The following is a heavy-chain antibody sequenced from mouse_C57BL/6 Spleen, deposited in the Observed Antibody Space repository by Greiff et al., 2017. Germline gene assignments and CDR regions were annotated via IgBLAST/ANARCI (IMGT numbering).Heavy chain of an antibody. D-gene: IGHD2-3*01. CDR3: ARSDGYYEDYFDY. CDR1: GYAFSSSW. CDR2: IYPGDGDT. Sequence: QVQLKESGPELVKPGASVKISCKASGYAFSSSWMNWVKQRPGKGLEWIGRIYPGDGDTNYNGKFKGKATLTADKSSSTAYMQLSSLTSEDSAVYFCARSDGYYEDYFDYWGQGTTLTVSS. V-gene: IGHV1-82*01. J-gene: IGHJ2*01.